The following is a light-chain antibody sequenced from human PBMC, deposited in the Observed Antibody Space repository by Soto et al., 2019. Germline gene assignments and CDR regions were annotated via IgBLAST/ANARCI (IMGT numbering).Light chain of an antibody. Sequence: IIMTQSPATLSVSPGERVTFSCRASQSISTNLAWYQQKPGQAPRLLIYGASTRDTHIPDRFSGTGSETEFTLSVSSLQSEDFAVYFCQHYSGPFTFGGGTKVEIK. CDR3: QHYSGPFT. V-gene: IGKV3-15*01. CDR2: GAS. CDR1: QSISTN. J-gene: IGKJ4*01.